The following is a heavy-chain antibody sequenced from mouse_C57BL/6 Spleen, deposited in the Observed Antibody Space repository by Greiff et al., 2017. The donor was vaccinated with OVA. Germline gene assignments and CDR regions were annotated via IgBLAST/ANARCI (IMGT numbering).Heavy chain of an antibody. V-gene: IGHV1-26*01. Sequence: EVQLQQSGPELVKPGASVKLSCKASGYTFTDYYMNWVKQSPGKSLEWIGDINPNNGGTSYNQKFKGKATLTVDKSSSTAYMELRSLTSEDSAVYYCARREQRGPGDDWGQGTTLTVSS. J-gene: IGHJ2*01. CDR3: ARREQRGPGDD. CDR2: INPNNGGT. CDR1: GYTFTDYY.